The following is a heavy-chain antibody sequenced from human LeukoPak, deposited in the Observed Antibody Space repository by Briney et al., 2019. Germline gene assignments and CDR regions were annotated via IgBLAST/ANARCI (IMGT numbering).Heavy chain of an antibody. CDR1: GYSFTGYS. D-gene: IGHD3-22*01. CDR3: ARTFYDSSGYYWFDH. J-gene: IGHJ5*02. V-gene: IGHV1-2*02. Sequence: WASVRVSCKASGYSFTGYSIHWVRQAPGQGLESMGLINPNSGGTNYAQKFQGRVTMTRDTSISTAYMELSSLRSEDTAVYYCARTFYDSSGYYWFDHWGQGTLVTVSS. CDR2: INPNSGGT.